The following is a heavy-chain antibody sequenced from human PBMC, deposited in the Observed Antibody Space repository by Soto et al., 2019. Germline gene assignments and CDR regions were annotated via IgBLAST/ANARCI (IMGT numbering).Heavy chain of an antibody. CDR1: GRSISTYY. CDR2: IYYSGST. D-gene: IGHD5-18*01. Sequence: SGTLSLTCTVSGRSISTYYWSGIRLPPGKGLEWIGYIYYSGSTNHNPSLKSRVTNSVDTSKNQFSLKLRSVTAADTAVYYCVRHFKGWLDKGYSYGRAVGVAFDIWGQGTMVT. J-gene: IGHJ3*02. CDR3: VRHFKGWLDKGYSYGRAVGVAFDI. V-gene: IGHV4-59*08.